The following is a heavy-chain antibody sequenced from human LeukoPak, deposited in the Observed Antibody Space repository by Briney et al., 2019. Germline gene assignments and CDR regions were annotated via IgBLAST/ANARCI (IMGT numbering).Heavy chain of an antibody. CDR2: IYIDGTGI. V-gene: IGHV3-74*01. CDR1: GFTFSSYA. CDR3: ARENYGDYNWFDP. J-gene: IGHJ5*02. Sequence: GGSLRLSCAASGFTFSSYAMHWVRQAPGKGLVWVSRIYIDGTGIVYAGSVKGRFTISRDNSKNTLYLQMNSLRAEDTAVYYCARENYGDYNWFDPWGQGTLVTVSS. D-gene: IGHD4-17*01.